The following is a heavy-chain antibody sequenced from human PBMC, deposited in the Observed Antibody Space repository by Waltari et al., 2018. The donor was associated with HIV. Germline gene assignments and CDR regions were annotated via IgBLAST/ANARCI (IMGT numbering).Heavy chain of an antibody. CDR2: IKLDGGRT. CDR3: TKDRGADSGFDS. D-gene: IGHD6-25*01. CDR1: RFTFDDYT. Sequence: EVQLVESGGGVVQMGGSLRLSCAASRFTFDDYTMHWVRQAPGKGLEWVSLIKLDGGRTHYADSVKGRFTISRDNSKNSLHLQMNSLRAEDTGMYYCTKDRGADSGFDSWGQGTLVTVSP. J-gene: IGHJ4*02. V-gene: IGHV3-43*01.